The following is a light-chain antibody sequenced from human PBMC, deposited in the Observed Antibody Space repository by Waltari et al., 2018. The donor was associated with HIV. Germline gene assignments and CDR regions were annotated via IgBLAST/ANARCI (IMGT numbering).Light chain of an antibody. CDR1: SSTIGPGYD. Sequence: QPVLTHPPSVSGAPGQRVTISRTGRSSTIGPGYDVHWTQQLPGTAPNLLIYGNSNRPSGVPDRFSGSKSGTSASLAITGLQAEDEADYYCQSYDSSLSAPVVFGGGTKLTVL. CDR3: QSYDSSLSAPVV. J-gene: IGLJ2*01. V-gene: IGLV1-40*01. CDR2: GNS.